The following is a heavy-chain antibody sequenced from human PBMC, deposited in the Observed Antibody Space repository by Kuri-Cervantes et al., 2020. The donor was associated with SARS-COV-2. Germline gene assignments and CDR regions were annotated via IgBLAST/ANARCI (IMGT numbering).Heavy chain of an antibody. V-gene: IGHV3-7*01. J-gene: IGHJ2*01. CDR2: IKQDGSEK. Sequence: GESLKIPCAASGFTFSSYWMSWVRQAPGKGLEWVANIKQDGSEKYYVDSVKGRFTISRDNARNSLYLQMNSLRAEDTAVYYCAREGLASPIYWYFDLWGRGTLVTVSS. CDR3: AREGLASPIYWYFDL. CDR1: GFTFSSYW. D-gene: IGHD3-16*01.